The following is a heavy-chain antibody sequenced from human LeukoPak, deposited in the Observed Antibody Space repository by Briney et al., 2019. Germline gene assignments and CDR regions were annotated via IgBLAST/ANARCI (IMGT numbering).Heavy chain of an antibody. V-gene: IGHV4-34*01. CDR2: INHSGST. CDR1: GGSFSGYY. J-gene: IGHJ4*02. CDR3: AREGVSVTNFDY. Sequence: ASETLSLTCAVYGGSFSGYYWSWIRQPPGKGLEWIGEINHSGSTNYNPSLKSRVTISVDTSKNQFSLKLSSVTAADTAVYFCAREGVSVTNFDYWGRGTLVTVSS. D-gene: IGHD3-3*01.